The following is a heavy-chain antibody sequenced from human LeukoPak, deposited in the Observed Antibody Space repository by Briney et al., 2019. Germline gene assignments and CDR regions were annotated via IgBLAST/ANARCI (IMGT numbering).Heavy chain of an antibody. J-gene: IGHJ4*02. Sequence: GGSLRLSCAVSGFTFDDYAMHWVRQVPGKGLEWVSGISWNSETIGYADSVKGRFTISRDNAKNSLYLQMNSLRAEDTALYYCATNGGGDSGYGNFDYWGQGTLVTVSS. CDR1: GFTFDDYA. CDR3: ATNGGGDSGYGNFDY. V-gene: IGHV3-9*01. CDR2: ISWNSETI. D-gene: IGHD5-12*01.